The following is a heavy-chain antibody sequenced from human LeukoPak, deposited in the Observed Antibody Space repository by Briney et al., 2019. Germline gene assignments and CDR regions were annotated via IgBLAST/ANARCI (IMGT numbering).Heavy chain of an antibody. D-gene: IGHD6-13*01. CDR1: GFTFSSYW. CDR3: ARGIIAAAGQGIDY. V-gene: IGHV3-74*01. Sequence: GGSLRLSCAASGFTFSSYWMHWVRQAPGKGLVWVSRINSDGSSTSYADSVKGRFTISRDNAKNTLYLQMNSLRAEDTAVYYCARGIIAAAGQGIDYWGQGTLVTVSS. CDR2: INSDGSST. J-gene: IGHJ4*02.